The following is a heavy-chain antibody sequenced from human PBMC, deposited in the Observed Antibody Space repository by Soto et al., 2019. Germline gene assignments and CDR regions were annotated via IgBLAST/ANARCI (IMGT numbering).Heavy chain of an antibody. V-gene: IGHV1-2*02. CDR2: FNPKFGDT. D-gene: IGHD3-10*01. Sequence: QVQLVQSGAEVKEPGDSVRVSCEACGYTFTAYYIHWVRQAPGQGLEWMGWFNPKFGDTPYGQDFQGRVSMTRDMSISTVYMEVGRLTSDDTAIYYCARNMVYYYGPGSGNGHGFWGQGTTVTVFS. CDR1: GYTFTAYY. J-gene: IGHJ6*02. CDR3: ARNMVYYYGPGSGNGHGF.